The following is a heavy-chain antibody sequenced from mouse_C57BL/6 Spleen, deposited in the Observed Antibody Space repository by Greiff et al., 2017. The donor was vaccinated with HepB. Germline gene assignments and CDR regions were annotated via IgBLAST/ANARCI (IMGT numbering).Heavy chain of an antibody. J-gene: IGHJ4*01. CDR3: AREEDGYYGAMDY. CDR2: IDPSDSYT. V-gene: IGHV1-59*01. CDR1: GYTFTSYW. D-gene: IGHD2-3*01. Sequence: VQLQQPGAELVRPGTSVKLSCKASGYTFTSYWMNWVKQRPGQGLEWIGVIDPSDSYTNYNQKFKGQATLTVDTSSSTAYMQLSSLTSEDSAVYYCAREEDGYYGAMDYWGQGTSVTVSS.